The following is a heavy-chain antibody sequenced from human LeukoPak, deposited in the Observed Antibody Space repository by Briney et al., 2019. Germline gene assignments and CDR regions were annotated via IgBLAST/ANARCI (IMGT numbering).Heavy chain of an antibody. CDR1: GFTFSSYG. J-gene: IGHJ6*02. V-gene: IGHV3-30*18. D-gene: IGHD3-10*01. CDR3: AKSEGDRESLYGMDV. Sequence: GRSLRLSCAASGFTFSSYGMHWVRQAPGKGLEWVAVISYDGSNKYYADSVKGRFTISRDNSKNTLYLQMNSLRAEDTAVYYCAKSEGDRESLYGMDVWGQGTTVTVSS. CDR2: ISYDGSNK.